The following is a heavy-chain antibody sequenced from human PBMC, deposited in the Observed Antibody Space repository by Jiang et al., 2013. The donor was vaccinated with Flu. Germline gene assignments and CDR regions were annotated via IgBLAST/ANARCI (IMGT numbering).Heavy chain of an antibody. V-gene: IGHV4-59*01. J-gene: IGHJ4*02. CDR1: GGSISSYY. CDR2: IYYSGST. Sequence: GSGLVKPSETLSLTCTVSGGSISSYYWSWIRRPPGKGLEWIGYIYYSGSTNYNPSLKSRVTISVDTSKNQFSLKLSSVTAADTAVYYCARESRAIDYWGQGTLVTVSS. CDR3: ARESRAIDY.